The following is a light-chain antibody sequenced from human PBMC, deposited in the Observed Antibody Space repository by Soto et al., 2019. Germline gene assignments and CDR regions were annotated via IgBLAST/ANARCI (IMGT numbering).Light chain of an antibody. CDR1: QSISTS. V-gene: IGKV1-39*01. J-gene: IGKJ1*01. CDR2: TSS. CDR3: QQGYNRPRT. Sequence: DIQLTPSPSSLSASVGDRFTITCRASQSISTSLNWYQQKPGKAPNLLIFTSSNLESGVPSRFSGSGSGTDFTLTISSLQPEDFATYFCQQGYNRPRTFGQGTKVDIK.